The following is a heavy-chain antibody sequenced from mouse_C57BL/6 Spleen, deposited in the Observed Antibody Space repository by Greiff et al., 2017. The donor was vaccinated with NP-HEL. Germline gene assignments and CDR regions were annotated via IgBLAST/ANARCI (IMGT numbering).Heavy chain of an antibody. J-gene: IGHJ1*03. Sequence: EVKLVESEGGLVQPGSSMKLSCTASGFTFSDYYMAWVRQVPEKGLEWVANINYDGSSTYYLDSLKSRFIISRDNAKNILYLQMSSLKSEDTATYYCAREDYYGSSPPNWYFDVWGTGTTVTVSS. CDR1: GFTFSDYY. D-gene: IGHD1-1*01. CDR3: AREDYYGSSPPNWYFDV. V-gene: IGHV5-16*01. CDR2: INYDGSST.